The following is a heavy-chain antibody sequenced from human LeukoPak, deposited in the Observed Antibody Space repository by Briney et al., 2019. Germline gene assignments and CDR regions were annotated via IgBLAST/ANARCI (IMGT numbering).Heavy chain of an antibody. CDR1: GYTFTSYY. Sequence: GASVKVSCKASGYTFTSYYMHWVRRAPGQGLEWMGIINPSGGSTSYAQKFQGRVTMTRDTSTSTVYMELSSLRSEDTAVYYCARALNYGDYYYYGMDVWGQGTTVTVSS. CDR2: INPSGGST. D-gene: IGHD4-17*01. J-gene: IGHJ6*02. V-gene: IGHV1-46*01. CDR3: ARALNYGDYYYYGMDV.